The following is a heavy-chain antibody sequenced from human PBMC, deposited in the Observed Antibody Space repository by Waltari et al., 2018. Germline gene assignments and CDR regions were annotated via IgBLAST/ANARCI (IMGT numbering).Heavy chain of an antibody. CDR1: GGSISGFH. V-gene: IGHV4-59*01. D-gene: IGHD2-21*02. Sequence: QVQLQESGPSLLKPSETLSLTCTASGGSISGFHWRWVRHPPGKGLDWIGYIYYTGGTNFNPSLKSRVTMSVDTSKNQFSLKLSSVTAADTGFYDCARGGGGDWEWFDPWGQGTLVTVSS. CDR2: IYYTGGT. CDR3: ARGGGGDWEWFDP. J-gene: IGHJ5*02.